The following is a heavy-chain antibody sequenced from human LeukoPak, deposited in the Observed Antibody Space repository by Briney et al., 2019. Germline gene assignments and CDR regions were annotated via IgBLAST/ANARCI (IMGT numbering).Heavy chain of an antibody. D-gene: IGHD2-2*01. V-gene: IGHV4-59*08. CDR1: GGSISSYY. CDR2: IYYSGST. CDR3: ARNVYCSSTSCYAGDDYGDYAFDY. J-gene: IGHJ4*02. Sequence: SETLSLTCTVSGGSISSYYWSWIRQPPGKGLEWIGYIYYSGSTNYNPSLKSRVTISVDTSKNQFSLKLSSVTAADTAVYYCARNVYCSSTSCYAGDDYGDYAFDYWGQGTLVTVSS.